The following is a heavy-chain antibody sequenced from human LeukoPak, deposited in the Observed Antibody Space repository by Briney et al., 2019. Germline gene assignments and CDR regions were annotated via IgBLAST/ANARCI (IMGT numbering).Heavy chain of an antibody. CDR3: ARRRYYDGSGYLE. CDR1: GDSISRSDSY. CDR2: IYYSGRT. J-gene: IGHJ1*01. Sequence: SETLSLTCSVSGDSISRSDSYWDWIRQPPGKGLEWIGTIYYSGRTYYSPSLNSRVTMSVDTSNNQFSLNLRSVTAADTAVYYCARRRYYDGSGYLEWGRGTLLSVSS. D-gene: IGHD3-22*01. V-gene: IGHV4-39*01.